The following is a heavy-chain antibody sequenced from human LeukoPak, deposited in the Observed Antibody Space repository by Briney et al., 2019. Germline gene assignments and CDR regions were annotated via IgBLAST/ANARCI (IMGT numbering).Heavy chain of an antibody. CDR3: ATSYSGSYVVARGAFDI. CDR1: GFTFRSYN. V-gene: IGHV3-21*01. CDR2: ITPSSSYI. Sequence: GGSLRLSCAASGFTFRSYNMNWVRQAPGKGLEWVSSITPSSSYIYYADSVKGRFTISRDNAKNSLSLQMNSLRAEDTAVYYCATSYSGSYVVARGAFDIWGQGTMVTVSS. D-gene: IGHD1-26*01. J-gene: IGHJ3*02.